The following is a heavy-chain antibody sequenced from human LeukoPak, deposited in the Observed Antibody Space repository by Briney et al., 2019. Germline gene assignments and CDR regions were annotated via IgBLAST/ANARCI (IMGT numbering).Heavy chain of an antibody. V-gene: IGHV4-39*01. J-gene: IGHJ4*02. Sequence: TSETLSLTCTVSGGSISSSSYYWGWIRQPPGKGLEWIGSIYYSGSTYYNPSLKSRVTISVDTSKNQFSLKLSSVTAADTAVYYCARRSSGIAARRDFDYWGQGTLVTVSS. CDR2: IYYSGST. CDR1: GGSISSSSYY. D-gene: IGHD6-6*01. CDR3: ARRSSGIAARRDFDY.